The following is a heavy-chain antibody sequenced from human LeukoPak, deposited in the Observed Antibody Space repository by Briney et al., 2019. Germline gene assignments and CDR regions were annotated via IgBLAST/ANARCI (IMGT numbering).Heavy chain of an antibody. J-gene: IGHJ4*02. CDR3: ARKTDHQTGGDY. CDR1: GFTVSSNY. V-gene: IGHV3-66*01. CDR2: IYKDGST. D-gene: IGHD1-1*01. Sequence: GGSLRLSCAASGFTVSSNYMTWVRQAPGKGLEWVSLIYKDGSTYYADSVKGRFTISRDNSKNTLYLQMNSLRAEDTAVYYCARKTDHQTGGDYWGQGTLVTVSS.